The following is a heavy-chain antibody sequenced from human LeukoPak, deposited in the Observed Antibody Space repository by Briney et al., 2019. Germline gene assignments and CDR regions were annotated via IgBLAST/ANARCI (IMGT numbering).Heavy chain of an antibody. D-gene: IGHD2-2*01. CDR3: ARGSGYCSSTSCYGAFDY. V-gene: IGHV4-59*01. Sequence: PSETLSLTCTVSGGSISSYYWSWIRQPPGKGLEWIGYIYYSGSTNYNPSLKSRVTISVDTSKNQFSLKLSPVTAADTAVYYCARGSGYCSSTSCYGAFDYWGQGTLVTVSS. CDR2: IYYSGST. J-gene: IGHJ4*02. CDR1: GGSISSYY.